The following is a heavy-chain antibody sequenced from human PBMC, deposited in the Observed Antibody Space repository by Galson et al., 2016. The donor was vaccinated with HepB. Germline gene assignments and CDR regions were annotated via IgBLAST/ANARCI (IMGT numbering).Heavy chain of an antibody. D-gene: IGHD2-21*02. J-gene: IGHJ4*02. CDR1: GYTFTGYY. CDR3: ARGKKGGDDFDY. V-gene: IGHV1-2*04. Sequence: VKVSCKASGYTFTGYYMHWLRQAPGQGLEWMGWIDPSSGGTNYAQKFQGWVTLTRDTSISTAYMELSRLTSDDTAIYYCARGKKGGDDFDYWGQGTLVTVSS. CDR2: IDPSSGGT.